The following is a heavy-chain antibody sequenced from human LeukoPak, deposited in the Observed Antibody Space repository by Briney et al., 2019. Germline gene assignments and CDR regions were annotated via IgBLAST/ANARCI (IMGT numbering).Heavy chain of an antibody. CDR2: IKSKTDGGTT. D-gene: IGHD3-9*01. V-gene: IGHV3-15*01. CDR1: GFTFDDYA. Sequence: GGSLRLSCAASGFTFDDYAMHWVRQPPGKGLEWVGRIKSKTDGGTTDYAAPVKGRFTISRDDSKNTLYLQMNSLKTEDTAVYYCTTEGYYDILTGYSWDAFDIWGQGTMVTVSS. J-gene: IGHJ3*02. CDR3: TTEGYYDILTGYSWDAFDI.